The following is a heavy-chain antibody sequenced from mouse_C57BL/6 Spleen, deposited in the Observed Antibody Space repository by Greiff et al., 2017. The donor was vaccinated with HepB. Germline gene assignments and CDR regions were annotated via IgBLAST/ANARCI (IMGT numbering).Heavy chain of an antibody. D-gene: IGHD1-1*01. J-gene: IGHJ4*01. CDR1: GFNIKDDY. Sequence: VQLQQSGAELVRPGASVKLSCTASGFNIKDDYMHWVKQRPEQGLEWIGWIVPENGDTEYASKIQGKATITADTSSNTAYLQLSSLTSEDTAIYYCTTRGYYGSRHYAMDYWGQGTSVTVSS. CDR3: TTRGYYGSRHYAMDY. V-gene: IGHV14-4*01. CDR2: IVPENGDT.